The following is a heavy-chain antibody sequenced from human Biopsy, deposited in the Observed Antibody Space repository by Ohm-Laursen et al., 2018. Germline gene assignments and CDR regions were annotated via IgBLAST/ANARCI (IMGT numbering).Heavy chain of an antibody. CDR1: GGSISSDY. CDR3: ARRPYTRDNWFDP. Sequence: GTLSLTCCVSGGSISSDYWSWIRQTPGKGLEWIGYIYYSGSTNYNPSLKSRVTISLDTSKNQFSLTLTSVTVADTAIYYCARRPYTRDNWFDPWGQGTLVTVSS. V-gene: IGHV4-59*08. D-gene: IGHD2-2*01. CDR2: IYYSGST. J-gene: IGHJ5*02.